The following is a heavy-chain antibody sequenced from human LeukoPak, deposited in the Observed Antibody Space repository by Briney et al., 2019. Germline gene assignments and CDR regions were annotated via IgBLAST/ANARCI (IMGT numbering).Heavy chain of an antibody. V-gene: IGHV1-24*01. CDR2: FDPEDGET. CDR3: AIPPFDSSWSYYVLQFDF. CDR1: GYTLTELS. D-gene: IGHD1-26*01. J-gene: IGHJ4*02. Sequence: ASVKVSCKVSGYTLTELSMHWVRQAPGKGREWMGCFDPEDGETIYAQKFQGRVTMTEDTSTDTAYMELSSLRSEDTAVYYCAIPPFDSSWSYYVLQFDFWGQGTLVTVSS.